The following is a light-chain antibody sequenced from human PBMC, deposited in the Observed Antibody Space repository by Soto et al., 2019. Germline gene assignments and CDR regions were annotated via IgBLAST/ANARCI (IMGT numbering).Light chain of an antibody. CDR2: EVS. CDR3: SSYTTNSTRV. Sequence: QPVLTQPASVSGSPGQSITITYTGTSSDVGGYKFVSWYQQHPGKAPKLMIYEVSNRPSGVSNRFSGSKSGNTASLTISGLQAEDEADYYCSSYTTNSTRVFGGGTKLTVL. V-gene: IGLV2-14*01. CDR1: SSDVGGYKF. J-gene: IGLJ3*02.